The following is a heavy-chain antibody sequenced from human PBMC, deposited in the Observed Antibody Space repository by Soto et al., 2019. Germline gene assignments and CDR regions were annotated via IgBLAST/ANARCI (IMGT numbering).Heavy chain of an antibody. J-gene: IGHJ4*02. Sequence: QVQLVESGGGVVQPGRSLRLSCAASGFTFSSYAMHWVRQAPGKGLEWVAVISYDGSNKYYADSVKGRFTISRDNSKNPLYLQMNSLRAEDTAVYYCARDLGRRIQLWLRPLGYWGQGTLVTVSS. CDR2: ISYDGSNK. D-gene: IGHD5-18*01. V-gene: IGHV3-30-3*01. CDR3: ARDLGRRIQLWLRPLGY. CDR1: GFTFSSYA.